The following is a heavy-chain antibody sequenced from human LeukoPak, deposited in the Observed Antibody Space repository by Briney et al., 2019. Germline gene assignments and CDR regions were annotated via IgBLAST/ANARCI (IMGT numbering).Heavy chain of an antibody. D-gene: IGHD3-22*01. V-gene: IGHV4-34*01. CDR2: INHSGST. Sequence: SETLSLTCPVYGGSFSGYYWSWIRQPPGKGLEWIGEINHSGSTNYNPSLKSRVTISVDTSKNQLSLKLSSVTAADTAVFYGARRTGTYYYDSSGYSPWRYYFDYWGQGTLVTVSS. J-gene: IGHJ4*02. CDR1: GGSFSGYY. CDR3: ARRTGTYYYDSSGYSPWRYYFDY.